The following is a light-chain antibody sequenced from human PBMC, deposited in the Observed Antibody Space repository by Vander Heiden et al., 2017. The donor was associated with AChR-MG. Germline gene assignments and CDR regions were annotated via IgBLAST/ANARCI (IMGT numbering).Light chain of an antibody. CDR3: QKYNSALWT. CDR1: EASGNY. CDR2: AVS. Sequence: IQMSQSPSSLSASVGDRITITCRASEASGNYLAWYQQKPGKAPKLLMYAVSTLQSGVPSRFSGSATGTDFTLTISSLQPEDVATYYCQKYNSALWTFGQGTKVEIK. V-gene: IGKV1-27*01. J-gene: IGKJ1*01.